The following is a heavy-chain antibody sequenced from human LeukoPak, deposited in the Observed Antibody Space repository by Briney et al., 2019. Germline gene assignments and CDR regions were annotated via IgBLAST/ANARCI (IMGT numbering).Heavy chain of an antibody. CDR3: AKGLVGSSIADFFDY. J-gene: IGHJ4*02. CDR2: ISSSSSYI. Sequence: PGGSLRLSCAASGFTFSGYSMNWVRQAPGKGLEWVSSISSSSSYIYYADSVKGRFTISRDNAKNSLYLQMNSLRGEDMALYYCAKGLVGSSIADFFDYWGQGILVTVSS. V-gene: IGHV3-21*04. D-gene: IGHD6-6*01. CDR1: GFTFSGYS.